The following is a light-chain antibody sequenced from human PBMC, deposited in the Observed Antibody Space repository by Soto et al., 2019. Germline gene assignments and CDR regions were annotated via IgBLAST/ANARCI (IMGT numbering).Light chain of an antibody. CDR3: QQYGRSPTT. Sequence: EVVMTQSPATLSVSPLGIATLSCRASQSVSSNLAWYQQKPGQAPRLFIYGASSRATGIPDRFSGSGSGTDFTLTISRLEPEDFAVYYCQQYGRSPTTFGQGTKVDIK. J-gene: IGKJ1*01. CDR1: QSVSSN. CDR2: GAS. V-gene: IGKV3-20*01.